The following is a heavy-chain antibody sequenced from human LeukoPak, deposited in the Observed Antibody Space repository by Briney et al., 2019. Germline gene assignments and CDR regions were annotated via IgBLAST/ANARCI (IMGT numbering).Heavy chain of an antibody. D-gene: IGHD1-26*01. V-gene: IGHV4-34*01. CDR1: GGSFSGYY. CDR2: INHSGST. J-gene: IGHJ4*02. CDR3: AGELVGTYDFDY. Sequence: KPSETLSLTCAVYGGSFSGYYWSWIRQPPGKGLEWIGEINHSGSTNYNPSLKSRVTISVDTSKNQFSLKLSSVTAADTAVYYCAGELVGTYDFDYWGQGTLVTVSS.